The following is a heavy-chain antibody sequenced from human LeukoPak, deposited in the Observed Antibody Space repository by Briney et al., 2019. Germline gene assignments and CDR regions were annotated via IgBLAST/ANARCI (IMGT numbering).Heavy chain of an antibody. D-gene: IGHD6-19*01. Sequence: GGSLRLSCAASGFTFDDYGMSWVRQAPGKGLEWVSGINWNGGSTGYADSVKGRFTISRGNAKNSLYLQMNSLRAEDTALYHCARALPKASGWYAGGMDVWGQGTTVTVSS. V-gene: IGHV3-20*01. J-gene: IGHJ6*02. CDR1: GFTFDDYG. CDR2: INWNGGST. CDR3: ARALPKASGWYAGGMDV.